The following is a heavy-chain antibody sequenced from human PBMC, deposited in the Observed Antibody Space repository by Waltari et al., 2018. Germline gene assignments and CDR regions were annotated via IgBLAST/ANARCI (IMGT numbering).Heavy chain of an antibody. D-gene: IGHD3-22*01. CDR1: GGSISSGSSY. CDR3: ARDGAGAFYYYDSSGPSSDAFDI. CDR2: IDTSGRT. Sequence: QVQLQESGPGLVKPSQTLSLTCTVSGGSISSGSSYWSWIRQPAGAGLELIGRIDTSGRTNYNPSLKKRVTISVKTSKNQFSLKLSSVTAADTAVYYCARDGAGAFYYYDSSGPSSDAFDIWGQGTMVTVSS. J-gene: IGHJ3*02. V-gene: IGHV4-61*02.